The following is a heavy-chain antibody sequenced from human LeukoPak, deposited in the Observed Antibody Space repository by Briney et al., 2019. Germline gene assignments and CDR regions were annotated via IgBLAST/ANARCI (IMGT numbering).Heavy chain of an antibody. V-gene: IGHV4-61*02. CDR2: IYTSGST. Sequence: SETLSLTCTVSGGSISSGSYYWSWNQQPAGKGLEWIGRIYTSGSTNYNPSLKSRVTISVDTSKNQFSLKLSSVTAADTAVYYCARDGRGYGLGNWGQGTLVTVSS. D-gene: IGHD5-18*01. J-gene: IGHJ4*02. CDR3: ARDGRGYGLGN. CDR1: GGSISSGSYY.